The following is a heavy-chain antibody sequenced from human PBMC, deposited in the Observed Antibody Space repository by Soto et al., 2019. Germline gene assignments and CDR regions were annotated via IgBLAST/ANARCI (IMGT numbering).Heavy chain of an antibody. CDR2: IYHSGST. CDR1: GGSISSQY. D-gene: IGHD3-10*01. CDR3: ARGGLNYGSEGYYYPMDV. V-gene: IGHV4-59*08. J-gene: IGHJ6*02. Sequence: QVHLQESGPGLVKPSETLSLTCTVSGGSISSQYWTWIRQPPGKGLEYIGYIYHSGSTHYNPSLKSRVNISVEMSKTKFFLNLSSVTAADTAVYYCARGGLNYGSEGYYYPMDVWGQGTAVTVSS.